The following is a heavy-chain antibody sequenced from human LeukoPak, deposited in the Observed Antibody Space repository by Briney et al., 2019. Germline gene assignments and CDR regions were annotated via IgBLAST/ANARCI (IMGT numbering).Heavy chain of an antibody. CDR2: IRYDGSNK. V-gene: IGHV3-30*02. D-gene: IGHD2-2*01. Sequence: GGSLRLSCAASGFTFSSYGMHWVRQAPGKGLEWVAFIRYDGSNKYYADSVKGRFTISRDNSKNTLYLQMNSLRAEDTAVYYCAKDRYCSSTSCIAGAFDIWGQGTMVTVSS. CDR3: AKDRYCSSTSCIAGAFDI. CDR1: GFTFSSYG. J-gene: IGHJ3*02.